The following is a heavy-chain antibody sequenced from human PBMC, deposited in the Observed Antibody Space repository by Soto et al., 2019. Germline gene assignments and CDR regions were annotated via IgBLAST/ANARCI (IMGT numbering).Heavy chain of an antibody. J-gene: IGHJ4*02. D-gene: IGHD3-22*01. V-gene: IGHV4-31*03. Sequence: QVQLQESGPGLVKPSQTLSLTCTVSGGSISSGSYYWSWIRQHPGKGLEWIGYIYYSGSTYYNPSLKSRVTISVDTSKDQFALKLNSVTAADTAVYYCAREYDSGYYSVYWGQGTLVTVSS. CDR2: IYYSGST. CDR1: GGSISSGSYY. CDR3: AREYDSGYYSVY.